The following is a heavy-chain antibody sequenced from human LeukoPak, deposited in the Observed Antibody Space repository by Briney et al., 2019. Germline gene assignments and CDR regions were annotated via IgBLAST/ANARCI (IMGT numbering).Heavy chain of an antibody. J-gene: IGHJ4*02. Sequence: GGSLRLSCAASGFTFSSYAMSWVRQAPGKGLEWVANIKQDGSEKYYVDSVKGRFTISRDNTKNSLYLQMNSLRAEDTAVYYCARDEGGYDSWGQGTLVTVSS. CDR3: ARDEGGYDS. D-gene: IGHD5-12*01. CDR1: GFTFSSYA. CDR2: IKQDGSEK. V-gene: IGHV3-7*01.